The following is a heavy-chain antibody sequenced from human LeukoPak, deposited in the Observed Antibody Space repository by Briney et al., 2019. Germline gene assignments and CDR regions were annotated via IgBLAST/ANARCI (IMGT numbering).Heavy chain of an antibody. CDR3: TRGLAAVLWYYFDH. D-gene: IGHD6-25*01. CDR2: IRSKIYGEKT. Sequence: GGSLRLSCTGSKFTFGDYALSWFRQAPGKGLEWVGLIRSKIYGEKTDYVASVKGRFGISRDDSKSIAYLQMNSLKTEDTAIYYCTRGLAAVLWYYFDHWGQGTLVSVSS. J-gene: IGHJ4*02. V-gene: IGHV3-49*03. CDR1: KFTFGDYA.